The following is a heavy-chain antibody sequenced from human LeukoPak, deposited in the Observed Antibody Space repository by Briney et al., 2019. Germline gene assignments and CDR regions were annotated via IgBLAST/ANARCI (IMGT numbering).Heavy chain of an antibody. CDR1: IGPISIYY. Sequence: SETLSLTCRVSIGPISIYYWSWIRQPPGKGLEWIGYIYYSGSTNYNPSLKSRVTISVDTSKNQLSLKLSSVTAADTAVYDCARQGGYIYGYYYYGMDVWGQGTTVTVSS. J-gene: IGHJ6*02. V-gene: IGHV4-59*08. CDR2: IYYSGST. D-gene: IGHD5-18*01. CDR3: ARQGGYIYGYYYYGMDV.